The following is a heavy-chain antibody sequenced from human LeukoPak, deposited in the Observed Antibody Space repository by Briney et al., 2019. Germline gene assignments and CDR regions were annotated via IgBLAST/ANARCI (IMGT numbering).Heavy chain of an antibody. CDR1: GYTFTGYY. J-gene: IGHJ1*01. V-gene: IGHV1-2*02. Sequence: GASVKVSCKASGYTFTGYYMHWVRQAPGQGLEWMGWINPNSGGTNYAQKFQGRVTMTRDTSIGTACMELNRLRSDDTAVYYCARGSYDSSDFEYFHHWGQGTLVTVSS. CDR2: INPNSGGT. D-gene: IGHD3-22*01. CDR3: ARGSYDSSDFEYFHH.